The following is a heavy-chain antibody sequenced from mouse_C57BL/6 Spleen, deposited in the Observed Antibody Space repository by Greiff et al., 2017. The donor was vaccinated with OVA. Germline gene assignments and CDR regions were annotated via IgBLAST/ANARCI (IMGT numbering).Heavy chain of an antibody. D-gene: IGHD1-1*01. V-gene: IGHV5-4*01. J-gene: IGHJ2*01. CDR1: GFTFSSYA. CDR3: ARDGCHYYGSSYDD. Sequence: EVQVVESGGGLVKPGGSLKLSCAASGFTFSSYAMSWVRQTPEKRLEWVATISDGGSYTYYPDNVKGRFTISRDNAKNNLYLQMSHLKSEDTAMYYCARDGCHYYGSSYDDWGQGTTLTVSS. CDR2: ISDGGSYT.